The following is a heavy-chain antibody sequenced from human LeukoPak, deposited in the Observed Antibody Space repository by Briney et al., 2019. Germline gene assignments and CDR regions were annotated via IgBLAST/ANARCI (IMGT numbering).Heavy chain of an antibody. CDR1: GGSIRGYY. V-gene: IGHV4-59*01. CDR2: IYYSGST. CDR3: ARDKKDYYDSSGYYYFAFDI. Sequence: PSETLSLTCTVSGGSIRGYYWSWIRQPPGKRREWIGYIYYSGSTNYNPSLKSRVTISVDTSKNQFSLKLSSVTAADTAVYYCARDKKDYYDSSGYYYFAFDIWGQGTMVNVSS. J-gene: IGHJ3*02. D-gene: IGHD3-22*01.